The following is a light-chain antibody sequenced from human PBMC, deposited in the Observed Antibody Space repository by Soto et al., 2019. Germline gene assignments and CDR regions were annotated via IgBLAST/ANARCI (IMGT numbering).Light chain of an antibody. V-gene: IGKV3-15*01. CDR2: GAS. CDR3: HQYSAWPRGT. J-gene: IGKJ3*01. Sequence: EIMMTQSPGTLSVSPGEGATLSCTASQSVILNLAWYQQKPGQPPRLLLYGASTRATGIPVRFRGSGSGTEFILTVSSLQSEDAAVYYCHQYSAWPRGTFGPGTKVEIK. CDR1: QSVILN.